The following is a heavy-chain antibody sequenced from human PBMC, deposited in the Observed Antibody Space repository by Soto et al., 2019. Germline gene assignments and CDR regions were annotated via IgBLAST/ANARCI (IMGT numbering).Heavy chain of an antibody. J-gene: IGHJ4*02. D-gene: IGHD6-19*01. CDR3: ARDGPWLPRDGLRSSYYFDY. V-gene: IGHV3-33*01. Sequence: QVQLVESGGGVVQPGRSLRLSCAASGFNFSSYVMHWVRQAPGKGLEWVAVIWYDGGNKYYADSVKGRFTISRDNSKNTLYLQMNSLRAEDTAVYYCARDGPWLPRDGLRSSYYFDYWGQGTLVTVSS. CDR2: IWYDGGNK. CDR1: GFNFSSYV.